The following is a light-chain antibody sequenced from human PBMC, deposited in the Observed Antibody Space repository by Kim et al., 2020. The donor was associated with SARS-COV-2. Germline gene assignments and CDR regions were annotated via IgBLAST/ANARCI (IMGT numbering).Light chain of an antibody. Sequence: VPPGERATLSRRASQSVSSNLAWYQQKPGRAPRLLIYGASTRATDIPARFSGSGSETDFSLTITSLQSEDFAIYYCQQYNDWPGTFGQGTKVDIK. CDR2: GAS. CDR1: QSVSSN. J-gene: IGKJ1*01. V-gene: IGKV3-15*01. CDR3: QQYNDWPGT.